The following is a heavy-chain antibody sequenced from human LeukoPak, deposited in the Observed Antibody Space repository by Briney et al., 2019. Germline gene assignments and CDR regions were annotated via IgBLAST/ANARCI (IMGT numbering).Heavy chain of an antibody. Sequence: GGSLRLSCAASGFTFSRYAMSWVRQAPGKGLEWVSTINDNGGGSYSADSVRGRFTISRDNSKNTLSLQMNSLRAEDTAVYYCAKGTHVGALYYFDYWGQGTLVTVSS. CDR1: GFTFSRYA. J-gene: IGHJ4*02. CDR3: AKGTHVGALYYFDY. V-gene: IGHV3-23*01. CDR2: INDNGGGS. D-gene: IGHD1-14*01.